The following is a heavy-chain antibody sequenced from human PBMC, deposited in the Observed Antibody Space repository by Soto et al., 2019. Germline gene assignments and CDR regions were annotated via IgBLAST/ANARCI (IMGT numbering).Heavy chain of an antibody. CDR1: GFTFGSYA. D-gene: IGHD5-12*01. CDR3: ARDFSMVIVAPGY. J-gene: IGHJ4*02. Sequence: QPGGSLRLSCAASGFTFGSYAMHWVRQAPGKGLEWVGFIWFDGSNTFYAESVKGRFTISRDNSKNTVYLQISALRAEDTAVYYCARDFSMVIVAPGYWGQGTLVTVSS. CDR2: IWFDGSNT. V-gene: IGHV3-33*01.